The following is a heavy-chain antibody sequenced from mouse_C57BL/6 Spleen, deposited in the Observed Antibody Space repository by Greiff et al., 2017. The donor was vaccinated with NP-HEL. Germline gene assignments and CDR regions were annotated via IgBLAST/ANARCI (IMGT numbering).Heavy chain of an antibody. CDR1: GYTFTSYW. CDR2: IYPGSGST. Sequence: QVQLKQPGAELVKPGASVKMSCKASGYTFTSYWITWVKQRPGQGLEWIGDIYPGSGSTNYNEKFKSKATLTVDTSSSTAYMQLSSLTSEDSAVYCCARSYSNYGGWFAYWGKGALVTVAA. V-gene: IGHV1-55*01. J-gene: IGHJ3*01. CDR3: ARSYSNYGGWFAY. D-gene: IGHD2-5*01.